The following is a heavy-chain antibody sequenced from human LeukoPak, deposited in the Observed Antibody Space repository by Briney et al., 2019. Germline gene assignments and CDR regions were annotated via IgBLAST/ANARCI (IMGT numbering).Heavy chain of an antibody. CDR3: AREGWGYCSSTSCYLDY. Sequence: SETLSLTCAVYGGSFSGYYWSWIRQPPGKGLEWIGEISHSGSTNYNPSLKSRVTISVDTSKNQFSLKLSSVTAADTAVYYCAREGWGYCSSTSCYLDYWGQGTLVTVSS. V-gene: IGHV4-34*01. CDR2: ISHSGST. D-gene: IGHD2-2*01. J-gene: IGHJ4*02. CDR1: GGSFSGYY.